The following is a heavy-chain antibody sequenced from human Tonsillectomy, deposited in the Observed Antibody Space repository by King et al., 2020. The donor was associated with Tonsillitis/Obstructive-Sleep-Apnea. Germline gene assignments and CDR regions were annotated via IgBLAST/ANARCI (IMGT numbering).Heavy chain of an antibody. CDR1: GFTFSSYA. V-gene: IGHV3-30*04. J-gene: IGHJ4*02. Sequence: QVQLVESGGGVVQPVRSLRLSCAASGFTFSSYAMHWVRQAPGKGLEWVAIISYDGNNKYYADSVKGRFTISRDNSKNTLYLQMNSLRPEDTAVYYCAREPSTISLYYCDYWGQGTLVTVSS. D-gene: IGHD5-24*01. CDR2: ISYDGNNK. CDR3: AREPSTISLYYCDY.